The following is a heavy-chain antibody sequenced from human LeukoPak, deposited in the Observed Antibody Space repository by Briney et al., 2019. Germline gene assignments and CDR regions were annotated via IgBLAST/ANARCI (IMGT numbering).Heavy chain of an antibody. D-gene: IGHD2-2*01. Sequence: ASVKVSCKVSRYSFIGYYMHWVRQAPGQEREGMGWISPNSGDTNYAQKFQGRVTLTRDTSISSAYMELSGLLSDDTAVYYCATGRYCSRATCALDQWGQGTLVTVSS. CDR2: ISPNSGDT. J-gene: IGHJ4*02. CDR1: RYSFIGYY. V-gene: IGHV1-2*02. CDR3: ATGRYCSRATCALDQ.